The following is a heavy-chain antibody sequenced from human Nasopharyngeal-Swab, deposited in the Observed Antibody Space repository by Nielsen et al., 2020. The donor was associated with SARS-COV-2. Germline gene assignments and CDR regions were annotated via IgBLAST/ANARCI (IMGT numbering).Heavy chain of an antibody. CDR3: ARDGDYTDV. CDR2: IYTSGST. D-gene: IGHD4-11*01. J-gene: IGHJ6*02. V-gene: IGHV4-61*02. CDR1: GGSISSGSYY. Sequence: SETLSLTCTVSGGSISSGSYYWSWIRQPAGKGLEWIGRIYTSGSTNYNPSLKSRVTISVDTSKNQFSLKLSSVTAAGTAVYYCARDGDYTDVWGQGTTVTVSS.